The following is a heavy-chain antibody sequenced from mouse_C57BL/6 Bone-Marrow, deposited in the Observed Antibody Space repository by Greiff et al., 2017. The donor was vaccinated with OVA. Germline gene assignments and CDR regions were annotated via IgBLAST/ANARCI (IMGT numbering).Heavy chain of an antibody. D-gene: IGHD2-3*01. CDR2: IWTGGGT. J-gene: IGHJ4*01. Sequence: VHLVESGPGLVAPSQSLSITCTVSGFSFTSYAISWVRQPPGKGLEWLEVIWTGGGTNYNSALKSRLSISKDNSKSQVFLKMNSLQTDDTARYYCARRDGYSYYYAMDYWGQGTSVTVSS. CDR3: ARRDGYSYYYAMDY. V-gene: IGHV2-9-1*01. CDR1: GFSFTSYA.